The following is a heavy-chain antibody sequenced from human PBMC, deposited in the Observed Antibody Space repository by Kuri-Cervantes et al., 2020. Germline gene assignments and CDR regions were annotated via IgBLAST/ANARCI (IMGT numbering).Heavy chain of an antibody. D-gene: IGHD6-19*01. CDR2: IYYSGST. CDR1: GASVNSGDYY. CDR3: ARGLSIALDGTFPH. V-gene: IGHV4-30-4*01. J-gene: IGHJ4*02. Sequence: SETLSLTCTVSGASVNSGDYYWCWIRQPPGKGLEWIGYIYYSGSTYYNPSLKSRVTISMDTSKNQFSLKLSSVTAADTAVYSCARGLSIALDGTFPHWGQGTLVTVSS.